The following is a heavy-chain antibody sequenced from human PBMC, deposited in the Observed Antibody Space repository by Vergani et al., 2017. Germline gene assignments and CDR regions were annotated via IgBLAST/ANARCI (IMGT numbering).Heavy chain of an antibody. J-gene: IGHJ5*02. CDR3: ARCFRDEGMIYGGTVENWFDP. Sequence: QLQLQESGPGLVKPSETLSLTCTVSGGSITYGAFYWGWIRQSPGKGLEWIGSIYYSENKFYNPSLESRVTLSIDTTKNQFSLKLMSVTAADTAVYYCARCFRDEGMIYGGTVENWFDPWGQGTLVTVSS. CDR2: IYYSENK. D-gene: IGHD3-22*01. CDR1: GGSITYGAFY. V-gene: IGHV4-39*01.